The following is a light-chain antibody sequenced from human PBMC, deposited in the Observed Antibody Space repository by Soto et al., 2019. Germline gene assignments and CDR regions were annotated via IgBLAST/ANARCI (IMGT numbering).Light chain of an antibody. V-gene: IGLV2-14*03. J-gene: IGLJ2*01. Sequence: QSALTQPASVCGSPGQSITISCTGTSSDVGGYNYVSWYQQHPGKAPKLMIYDVSNRPSGVSNRFSGSKSGNTASLTISGLQTEDAADYYCSSYTISSTVLFGGGTKLTVL. CDR3: SSYTISSTVL. CDR2: DVS. CDR1: SSDVGGYNY.